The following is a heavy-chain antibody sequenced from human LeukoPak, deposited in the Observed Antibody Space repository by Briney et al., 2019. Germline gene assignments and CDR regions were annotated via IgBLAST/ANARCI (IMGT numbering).Heavy chain of an antibody. CDR1: GFTFSNYW. Sequence: GGSLRLSCAASGFTFSNYWMNWVRQAPGKGLEWVANVNRDCGEKYYMDSVKGRFTISRDNTKNSLYLHMSSLRADDTAVYYCATYILNAGDSNWYDRWGQGTLVTVSS. V-gene: IGHV3-7*01. CDR3: ATYILNAGDSNWYDR. CDR2: VNRDCGEK. D-gene: IGHD2-21*01. J-gene: IGHJ5*02.